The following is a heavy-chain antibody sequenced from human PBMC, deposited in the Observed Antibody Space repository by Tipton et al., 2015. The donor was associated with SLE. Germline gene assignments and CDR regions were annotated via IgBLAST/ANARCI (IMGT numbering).Heavy chain of an antibody. V-gene: IGHV1-69*06. CDR2: IIPIFGTA. CDR1: GGTFSSYA. Sequence: QVQLVQSGAEVKKPGASVKVSCKASGGTFSSYAISWVRQAPGQGLEWMGRIIPIFGTANYAQKFQGRVTMTRDTSTSTVYMELSSLRSEDAAVYYCAGGIGARRGGDAFEIWGQGTMVTVSS. CDR3: AGGIGARRGGDAFEI. J-gene: IGHJ3*02. D-gene: IGHD6-6*01.